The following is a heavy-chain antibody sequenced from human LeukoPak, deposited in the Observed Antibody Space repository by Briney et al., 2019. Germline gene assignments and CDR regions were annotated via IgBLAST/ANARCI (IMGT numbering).Heavy chain of an antibody. CDR2: TSAYNGNT. CDR1: GYTFTSYG. J-gene: IGHJ6*03. CDR3: AREVRDYYDSSGYYYYYYYMDV. D-gene: IGHD3-22*01. Sequence: ASVKVSCKASGYTFTSYGISWVRQAPGQGLEWMGWTSAYNGNTNYAQKLQGRVTMTTDTSTSTAYMELRSLRSDDTAVYYCAREVRDYYDSSGYYYYYYYMDVWGKGTTVTVSS. V-gene: IGHV1-18*01.